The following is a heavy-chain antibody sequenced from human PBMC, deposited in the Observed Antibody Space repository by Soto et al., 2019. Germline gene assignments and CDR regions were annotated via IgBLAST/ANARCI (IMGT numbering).Heavy chain of an antibody. D-gene: IGHD3-3*01. CDR1: VGSMSSDY. CDR2: VYSSGGT. J-gene: IGHJ5*02. CDR3: ARGQRFSEWFDP. Sequence: PSETPSLTCTVSVGSMSSDYWTWIRQPAGKGLEWIGRVYSSGGTHYNPSLKSRVTISLDTSKNQFSLRLLSVTDADTAVYYCARGQRFSEWFDPCCQ. V-gene: IGHV4-4*07.